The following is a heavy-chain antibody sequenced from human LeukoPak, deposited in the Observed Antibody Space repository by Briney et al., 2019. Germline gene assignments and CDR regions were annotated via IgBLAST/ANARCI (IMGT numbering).Heavy chain of an antibody. Sequence: GGSLRLSCAASGFTFSSYGMNWVRQAPGKGLEWVSSISTSSSYIYYADSMKGRFTISRDNAKNSLYLQMNSLRAEDTAVYYCARVEGNIVTTTEGYFDYWGNGALVTVSS. J-gene: IGHJ4*03. V-gene: IGHV3-21*01. D-gene: IGHD5-12*01. CDR3: ARVEGNIVTTTEGYFDY. CDR2: ISTSSSYI. CDR1: GFTFSSYG.